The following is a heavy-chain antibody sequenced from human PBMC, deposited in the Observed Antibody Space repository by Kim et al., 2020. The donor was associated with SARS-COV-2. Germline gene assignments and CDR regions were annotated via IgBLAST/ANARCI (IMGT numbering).Heavy chain of an antibody. V-gene: IGHV3-33*01. CDR3: ARDLSISAYYYDSSGYPGY. Sequence: GGSLRLSCAASGFTFSSYGMHWVRQAPGKGLEWVAVIWYDGSNKYYADSVKGRFTISRDNSKNTLYLQMNSLRAEDTAVYYCARDLSISAYYYDSSGYPGYWGQGTLVTVSS. D-gene: IGHD3-22*01. CDR1: GFTFSSYG. J-gene: IGHJ4*02. CDR2: IWYDGSNK.